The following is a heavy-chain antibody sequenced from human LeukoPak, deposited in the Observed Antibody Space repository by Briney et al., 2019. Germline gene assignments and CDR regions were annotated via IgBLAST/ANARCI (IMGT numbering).Heavy chain of an antibody. D-gene: IGHD4-23*01. V-gene: IGHV4-31*03. CDR3: ARDSSNSHYYYYYGMDV. CDR2: IYYSGST. CDR1: GGSISSGGYY. J-gene: IGHJ6*02. Sequence: PSETLSLTCIVSGGSISSGGYYWSWIRQHPGKGLEWIGYIYYSGSTYYNPSLKSRVTISVDTSKNQFSLKLSSVTAADTAVYYCARDSSNSHYYYYYGMDVWGQGTTVTVSS.